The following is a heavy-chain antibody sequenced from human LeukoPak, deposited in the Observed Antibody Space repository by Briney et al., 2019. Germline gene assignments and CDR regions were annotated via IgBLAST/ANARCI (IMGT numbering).Heavy chain of an antibody. J-gene: IGHJ4*02. Sequence: GGSLRLPCVVSGFTFSHYAMSWVRQAPGKGLEWVSGTSTVGTTYYADSVKGRFTISRDSSKNTLYLQMNSLRAEDTAIYYCARTASSGYFYFDYWGQGTLVTVSP. CDR1: GFTFSHYA. V-gene: IGHV3-23*01. D-gene: IGHD3-22*01. CDR2: TSTVGTT. CDR3: ARTASSGYFYFDY.